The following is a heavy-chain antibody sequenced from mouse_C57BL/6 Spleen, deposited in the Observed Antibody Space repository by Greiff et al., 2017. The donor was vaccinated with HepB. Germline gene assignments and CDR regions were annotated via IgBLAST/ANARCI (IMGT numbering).Heavy chain of an antibody. J-gene: IGHJ3*01. D-gene: IGHD1-2*01. CDR2: INPYNGGT. CDR3: AINLITTGAEFAY. CDR1: GYTFTDYY. Sequence: SGPVLVKPGASVKMSCKASGYTFTDYYMNWVKQSHGKSLEWIGVINPYNGGTSYNQKFKGKATLTVDKSSSTAYMELNSLTSEDSAVYYCAINLITTGAEFAYWGQGTLVTVSA. V-gene: IGHV1-19*01.